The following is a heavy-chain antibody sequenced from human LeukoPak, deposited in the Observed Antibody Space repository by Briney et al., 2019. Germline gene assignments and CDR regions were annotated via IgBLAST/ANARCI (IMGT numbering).Heavy chain of an antibody. CDR2: LYSGGTT. CDR1: GFTFRSHA. D-gene: IGHD6-13*01. V-gene: IGHV3-53*05. CDR3: ASPSPGGAAAGLFDY. Sequence: GGSLRLSCAASGFTFRSHAMQWVRQAPGKGLEWVSVLYSGGTTLYADSVKGRFTISRDSSKNTLYLQMNSLRPDDTAMYYCASPSPGGAAAGLFDYWGQGTLVTVSS. J-gene: IGHJ4*02.